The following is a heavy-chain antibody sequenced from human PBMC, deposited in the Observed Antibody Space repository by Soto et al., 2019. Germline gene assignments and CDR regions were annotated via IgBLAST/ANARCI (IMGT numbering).Heavy chain of an antibody. J-gene: IGHJ4*02. D-gene: IGHD4-17*01. CDR2: IYSGGST. V-gene: IGHV3-53*01. Sequence: GGSLRLSCAASGFSVSSNYMSWVRRAPGKGLEWVSVIYSGGSTYYADSVKGRFTISRDNSKNTLYLQMYSLRAEDTAVYYCARKMTTVTTSFDYWGQGTLVTVSS. CDR1: GFSVSSNY. CDR3: ARKMTTVTTSFDY.